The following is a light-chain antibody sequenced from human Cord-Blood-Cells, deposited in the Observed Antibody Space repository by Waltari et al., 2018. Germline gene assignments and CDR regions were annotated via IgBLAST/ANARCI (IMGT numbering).Light chain of an antibody. CDR3: CSYAGSSTVV. V-gene: IGLV2-23*01. J-gene: IGLJ2*01. Sequence: QSAPTQPASVSGSPGQSITISCTGTSSDVGSYTLVSWYQQHPGKAPKLMIYEGSKRPSGVSNRFSGSKSGNTASLTISGLQAEDEADYYCCSYAGSSTVVFGGGTKLTVL. CDR1: SSDVGSYTL. CDR2: EGS.